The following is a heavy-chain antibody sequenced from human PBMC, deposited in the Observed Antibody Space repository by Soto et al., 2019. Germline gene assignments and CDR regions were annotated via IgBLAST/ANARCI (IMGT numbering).Heavy chain of an antibody. CDR1: GGSISSGGYY. D-gene: IGHD2-15*01. V-gene: IGHV4-31*03. Sequence: PSETLSLTCTVSGGSISSGGYYWSWIRQHPGKGLEWIGYIYYSGSTYYNPSLKSRVTISVDTSKNQFSLKLSSVTAADTAVYYCARASCSGGSCYPPYYYYGMDVWGQGTTVTVSS. J-gene: IGHJ6*02. CDR3: ARASCSGGSCYPPYYYYGMDV. CDR2: IYYSGST.